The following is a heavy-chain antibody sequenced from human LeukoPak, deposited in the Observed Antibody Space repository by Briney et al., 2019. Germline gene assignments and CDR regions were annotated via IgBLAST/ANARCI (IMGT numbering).Heavy chain of an antibody. Sequence: ASVKVSCKASGYTFTSYYMHWVRQAPGQGLEWMGIINPSGGSTSYAQKFQGRVTMTRDMSTSTVYMELSSLRSEDTAVYYCARDWERFILRHRGSSGTFDYWGQGTLVTVSS. CDR1: GYTFTSYY. J-gene: IGHJ4*02. V-gene: IGHV1-46*01. CDR2: INPSGGST. D-gene: IGHD3-22*01. CDR3: ARDWERFILRHRGSSGTFDY.